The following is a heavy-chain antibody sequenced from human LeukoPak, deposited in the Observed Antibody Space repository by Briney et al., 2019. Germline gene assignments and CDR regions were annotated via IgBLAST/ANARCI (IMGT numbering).Heavy chain of an antibody. CDR2: IIPIFGTA. CDR3: ARHSRNYGGEGSYWYFDL. D-gene: IGHD4-23*01. V-gene: IGHV1-69*05. CDR1: GGTFSSYA. Sequence: SVKVSCKASGGTFSSYAISWVRQAPGQGLEWMGGIIPIFGTANYAQKFQGRVTITTDESTSTAYMELSSLRSEDTAVYYCARHSRNYGGEGSYWYFDLWGRGTLVTVSS. J-gene: IGHJ2*01.